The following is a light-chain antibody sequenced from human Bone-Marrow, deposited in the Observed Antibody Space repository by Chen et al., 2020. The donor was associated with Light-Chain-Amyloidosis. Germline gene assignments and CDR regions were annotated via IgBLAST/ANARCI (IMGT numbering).Light chain of an antibody. CDR1: DLPTKY. V-gene: IGLV3-25*03. CDR2: RDT. J-gene: IGLJ2*01. CDR3: QSADSSGTDEVI. Sequence: SYELTQPPSGSVSPGQTARITCSGDDLPTKYAYWYQQKPGQAPVLVIHRDTERPSGISERFSGSSSGTTATLTISGVQAEDEADYHWQSADSSGTDEVIFGGGTKLTVL.